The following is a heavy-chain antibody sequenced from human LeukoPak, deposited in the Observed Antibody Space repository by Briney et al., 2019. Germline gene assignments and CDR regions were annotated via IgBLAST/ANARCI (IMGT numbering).Heavy chain of an antibody. V-gene: IGHV1-46*01. CDR1: GYTFTDYY. J-gene: IGHJ4*02. CDR3: ARMAMDPAMVTNFFDL. D-gene: IGHD5-18*01. CDR2: IHPSGGGT. Sequence: VASVKVSCKASGYTFTDYYMYWVRQAPGQVPEFMGVIHPSGGGTTYAQKFQGRVTLTKDTATSTVYIELSSLRSDDTAVYYCARMAMDPAMVTNFFDLWGQGTLLIVSA.